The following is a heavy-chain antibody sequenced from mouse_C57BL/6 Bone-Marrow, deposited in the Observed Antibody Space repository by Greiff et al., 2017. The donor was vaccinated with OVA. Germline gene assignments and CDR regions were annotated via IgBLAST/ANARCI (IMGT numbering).Heavy chain of an antibody. CDR3: AREGVYYYARSYRFAY. D-gene: IGHD1-1*01. J-gene: IGHJ3*01. CDR1: GYSITSGYY. V-gene: IGHV3-6*01. CDR2: ISYDGSN. Sequence: EVKLMESGPGLVKPSQSLSLTCSVTGYSITSGYYWYWIRQFPGNILEWLGLISYDGSNNYNPSLNNRIPLTLDTYKNRFVLKLITVTTEDTATYYGAREGVYYYARSYRFAYWGQGTLVTVSA.